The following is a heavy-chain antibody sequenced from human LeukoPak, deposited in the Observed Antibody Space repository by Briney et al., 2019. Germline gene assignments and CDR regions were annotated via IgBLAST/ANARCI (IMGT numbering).Heavy chain of an antibody. CDR1: GGSISSSSYH. D-gene: IGHD3-3*01. J-gene: IGHJ4*02. Sequence: SETLSLTCTVSGGSISSSSYHWGWIRQPPGKGLEWIGSMYYSGSTYYNPSLKSRVTISVDTSNNQFSLKLSSVSAADTAVYYCARLSYYDFWGGYYMGFDYWGQGTLVTVSS. V-gene: IGHV4-39*01. CDR3: ARLSYYDFWGGYYMGFDY. CDR2: MYYSGST.